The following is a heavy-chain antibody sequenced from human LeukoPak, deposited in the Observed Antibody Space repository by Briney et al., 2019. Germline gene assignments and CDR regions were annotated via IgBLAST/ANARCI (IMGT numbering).Heavy chain of an antibody. CDR1: GGSISGSTYY. CDR3: TRHGGYCHSSGFVDY. CDR2: IFYSGST. D-gene: IGHD3-22*01. J-gene: IGHJ4*02. V-gene: IGHV4-39*01. Sequence: SSETLSLTCTVSGGSISGSTYYWGWIRQPPGKGLEWIGSIFYSGSTYYNPSLKSRVTISVDTSKNQFSLTLSSVTAADTAVYYCTRHGGYCHSSGFVDYWGQGTLVTVSS.